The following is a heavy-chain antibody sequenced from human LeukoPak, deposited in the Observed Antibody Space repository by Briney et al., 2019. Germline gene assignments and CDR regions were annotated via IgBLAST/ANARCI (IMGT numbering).Heavy chain of an antibody. CDR2: ISGSGGST. CDR3: AKDAPGILESGVPRPYY. D-gene: IGHD3-3*01. CDR1: GFTFSSYA. V-gene: IGHV3-23*01. J-gene: IGHJ4*02. Sequence: GGSLRLSCGASGFTFSSYAMSWVRQAPGKGLEWVSAISGSGGSTYYADSVKGRFTISRDNSKNTLYLQMNSLRAEDTAVYYCAKDAPGILESGVPRPYYWGQGTLVTVSS.